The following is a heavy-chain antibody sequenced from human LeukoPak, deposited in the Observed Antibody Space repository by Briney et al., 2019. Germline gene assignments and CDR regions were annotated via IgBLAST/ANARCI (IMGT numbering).Heavy chain of an antibody. CDR1: GGSISSGSYY. J-gene: IGHJ5*02. V-gene: IGHV4-61*02. D-gene: IGHD2-2*01. CDR2: IYTSGST. Sequence: PSETLSLTCTVSGGSISSGSYYWSWIRQPAGKGLEWIGRIYTSGSTNYNPSLKSRVTISVDTSKNQFSLKLSSVTAADTAVYYCARSDCSSTSCYAAAQNWFDPWGQGTLVTVSS. CDR3: ARSDCSSTSCYAAAQNWFDP.